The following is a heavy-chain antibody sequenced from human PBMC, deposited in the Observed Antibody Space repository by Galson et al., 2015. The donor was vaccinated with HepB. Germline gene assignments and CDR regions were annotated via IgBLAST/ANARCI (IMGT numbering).Heavy chain of an antibody. Sequence: SLRLSCAASGFSFSSFGMHWARQAPDKGLEWVAIISANSAGKYYADSVKGRFTISRDNSKNTVYLQMDSLRAEDTAVYYCAKRRDHYNGDGYYAPFDQWGQGTLVTVSS. J-gene: IGHJ4*02. CDR3: AKRRDHYNGDGYYAPFDQ. CDR2: ISANSAGK. D-gene: IGHD3-3*01. CDR1: GFSFSSFG. V-gene: IGHV3-30*18.